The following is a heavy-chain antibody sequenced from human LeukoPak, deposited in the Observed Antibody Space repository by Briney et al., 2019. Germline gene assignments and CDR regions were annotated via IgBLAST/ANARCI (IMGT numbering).Heavy chain of an antibody. V-gene: IGHV1-69*04. J-gene: IGHJ4*02. Sequence: SVKVSCKASGGTFISYAISWVRQAPGQGLEWMGRIIPIFGIANYAQKFQGRVTITADKSTSTAYMELSSLRSEDTAVYYCARDQYQYCSSTSCYYYFDYWGQGTLVTVSS. CDR3: ARDQYQYCSSTSCYYYFDY. D-gene: IGHD2-2*01. CDR2: IIPIFGIA. CDR1: GGTFISYA.